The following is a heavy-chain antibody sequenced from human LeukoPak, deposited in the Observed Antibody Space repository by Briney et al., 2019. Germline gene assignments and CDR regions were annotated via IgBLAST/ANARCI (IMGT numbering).Heavy chain of an antibody. CDR1: GFTFRSYS. Sequence: GESLRLSCAASGFTFRSYSMNWVRQAPGKGLEWVSFISSIGTTIYYADSVKGRFTISRDSAKNSLYLQMNSLRDDDTAVYYCASLLLLDYWGQGTLVTVSS. J-gene: IGHJ4*02. CDR2: ISSIGTTI. CDR3: ASLLLLDY. D-gene: IGHD3-16*01. V-gene: IGHV3-48*02.